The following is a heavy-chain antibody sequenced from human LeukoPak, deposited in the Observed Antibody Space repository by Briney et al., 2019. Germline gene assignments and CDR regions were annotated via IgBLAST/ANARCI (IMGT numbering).Heavy chain of an antibody. CDR1: GYTFTSYD. CDR2: MNPNSGNT. Sequence: ASVKVSCKASGYTFTSYDINWVRQATGQGLEWMGWMNPNSGNTGYAQKFQGRVTMTRNTSISTAYMELSSLRSEDTAVYYCARGYGDYNDYYYGMDVWGQGTTVTVSS. V-gene: IGHV1-8*01. D-gene: IGHD4-17*01. J-gene: IGHJ6*02. CDR3: ARGYGDYNDYYYGMDV.